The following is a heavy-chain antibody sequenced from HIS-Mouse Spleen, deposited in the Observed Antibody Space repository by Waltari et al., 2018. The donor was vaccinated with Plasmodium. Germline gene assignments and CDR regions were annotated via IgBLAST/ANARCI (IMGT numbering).Heavy chain of an antibody. CDR2: IYYSGST. Sequence: QVQLQESGPGLVKPSQTLSLTCTVSGGSISSGGYYWSWIRQHPGKGLEWIGYIYYSGSTYYIPSRKSRVTISVDTSKNQFSLKLSSVTAADTAVYYCARSIAATVTFYFDYWGQGTLVTVS. CDR3: ARSIAATVTFYFDY. CDR1: GGSISSGGYY. D-gene: IGHD6-25*01. J-gene: IGHJ4*02. V-gene: IGHV4-31*03.